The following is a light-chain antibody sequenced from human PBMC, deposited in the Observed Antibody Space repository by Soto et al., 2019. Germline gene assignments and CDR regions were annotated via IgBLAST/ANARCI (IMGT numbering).Light chain of an antibody. Sequence: QSALTQPASVSGSPGQSITISCTGTSSDIGSYNYVAWYQQFPGKTPKLIIYEVRNRPSGVSFRFSGSKSGNTASLTISGLDAEEEADYCCISDSGRDASYVFGTGTKLTVL. V-gene: IGLV2-14*01. CDR1: SSDIGSYNY. J-gene: IGLJ1*01. CDR2: EVR. CDR3: ISDSGRDASYV.